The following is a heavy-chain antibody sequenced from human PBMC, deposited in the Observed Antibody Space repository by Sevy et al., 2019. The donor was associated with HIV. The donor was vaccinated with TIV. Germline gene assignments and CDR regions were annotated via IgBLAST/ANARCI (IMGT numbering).Heavy chain of an antibody. CDR2: IRHGGYT. D-gene: IGHD2-8*01. J-gene: IGHJ4*02. CDR1: GASISNTAYY. Sequence: SETLSLTCIVSGASISNTAYYWGWIRQSPGKGLEWIASIRHGGYTFYNPSLKRRVTISAATSKNQFSLRRPSVSAADTSIYYCVGPKLTYTNGWHYFDYWGQGTVVTVSS. V-gene: IGHV4-39*01. CDR3: VGPKLTYTNGWHYFDY.